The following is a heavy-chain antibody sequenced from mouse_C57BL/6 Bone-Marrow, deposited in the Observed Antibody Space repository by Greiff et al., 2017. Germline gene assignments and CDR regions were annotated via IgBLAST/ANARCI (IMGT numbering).Heavy chain of an antibody. D-gene: IGHD2-3*01. CDR1: GYAFSSYW. Sequence: VKLMESGAELVKPGASVKISCKASGYAFSSYWMNWVKQRPGKGLEWIGQIYPGDGDTNSNGKFKGKATLTADKSSSTASIQLSSLTSEDSAVYFCARGKDGYYDYWGQGTTLTVSS. CDR2: IYPGDGDT. V-gene: IGHV1-80*01. J-gene: IGHJ2*01. CDR3: ARGKDGYYDY.